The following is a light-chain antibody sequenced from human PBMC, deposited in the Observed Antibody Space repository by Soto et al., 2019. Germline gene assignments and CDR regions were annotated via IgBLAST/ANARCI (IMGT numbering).Light chain of an antibody. V-gene: IGLV4-69*01. CDR2: VNSDGSH. Sequence: QTVVTQSPSASASLGASVKLTCTLNSGHTFYAIAWHQQQPEKGPRYLMKVNSDGSHTKWDGIPDRFSGSSSGAERYLTISSLQSEDEADYYCQTWGTGIRVFGGGTKLTVL. J-gene: IGLJ3*02. CDR3: QTWGTGIRV. CDR1: SGHTFYA.